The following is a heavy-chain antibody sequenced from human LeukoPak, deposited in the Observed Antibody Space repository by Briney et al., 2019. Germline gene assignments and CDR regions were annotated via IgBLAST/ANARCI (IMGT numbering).Heavy chain of an antibody. CDR3: VKDFGRVRGTPDS. J-gene: IGHJ4*02. D-gene: IGHD3-16*01. CDR1: GFVFSIYT. CDR2: ISGSGNGFSI. Sequence: GGSLRLSCSASGFVFSIYTMYWVRQTPGKGPEYVSTISGSGNGFSIYYADSVEGRFTISRDDSKSILYLQMNGLRSEDTAVYYCVKDFGRVRGTPDSWGQGTLVTVSS. V-gene: IGHV3-64D*06.